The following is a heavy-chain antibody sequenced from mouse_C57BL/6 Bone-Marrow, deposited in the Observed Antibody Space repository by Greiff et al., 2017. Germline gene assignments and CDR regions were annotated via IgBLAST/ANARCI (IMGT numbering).Heavy chain of an antibody. D-gene: IGHD3-1*01. Sequence: EVQVVESGGGLVQPGGSMTLSCAASGFTFSDDWMDWVRPSPEKGLEWVAEIRNKANNHATYYAVSVKGRFTISRDDSKSSVYLQMNSLRAADTGIYYCNLGPRDYWGQGTSVTVSS. CDR3: NLGPRDY. CDR1: GFTFSDDW. J-gene: IGHJ4*01. CDR2: IRNKANNHAT. V-gene: IGHV6-6*01.